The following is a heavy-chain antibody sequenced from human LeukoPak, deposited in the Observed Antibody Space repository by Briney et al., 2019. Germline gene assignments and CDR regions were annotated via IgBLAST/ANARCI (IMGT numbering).Heavy chain of an antibody. CDR1: GGSISSSSYY. V-gene: IGHV4-39*01. CDR2: IYYSGST. J-gene: IGHJ4*02. CDR3: ARLKIAAAVPDY. Sequence: SSETLSLTCTVSGGSISSSSYYWGWIRQPPGEGLEWIGSIYYSGSTYYNPSLKSRVTISVDTSKNQFSLKLSSVTAADTAVYYCARLKIAAAVPDYWGQGTLVTVSS. D-gene: IGHD6-13*01.